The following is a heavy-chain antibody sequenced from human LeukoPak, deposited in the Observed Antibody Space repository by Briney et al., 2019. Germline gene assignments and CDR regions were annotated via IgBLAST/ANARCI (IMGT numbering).Heavy chain of an antibody. Sequence: SQTLSLTCTVSGGSISSGDYYWSWIRQPPGKGLEWIGYIYYSGSTYYNPSLKSRVTIPVDTSKNQFSLKLSSVTAADTAVYYCASELVVVPAAITAGFDPWGQGTLVTVSS. J-gene: IGHJ5*02. V-gene: IGHV4-30-4*01. CDR3: ASELVVVPAAITAGFDP. CDR1: GGSISSGDYY. D-gene: IGHD2-2*01. CDR2: IYYSGST.